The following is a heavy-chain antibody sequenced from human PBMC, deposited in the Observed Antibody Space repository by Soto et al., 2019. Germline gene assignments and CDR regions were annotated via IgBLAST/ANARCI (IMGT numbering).Heavy chain of an antibody. D-gene: IGHD2-2*01. J-gene: IGHJ4*02. CDR2: VYQSGTT. CDR1: GASISTSSDF. CDR3: ARQPESTSYFDY. Sequence: SETLSLTCSVSGASISTSSDFWGWIRQAPGKGLEWIGNVYQSGTTRLNPSLKSRVSIFEDRSKNQFSLELNSATAADRAVYYCARQPESTSYFDYWGQGILVTVSS. V-gene: IGHV4-39*01.